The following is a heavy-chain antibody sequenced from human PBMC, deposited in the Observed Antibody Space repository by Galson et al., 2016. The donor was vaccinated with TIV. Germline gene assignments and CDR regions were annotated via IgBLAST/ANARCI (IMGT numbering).Heavy chain of an antibody. Sequence: QSGAEVKKPGESLKISCEASGYSFATYWIAWVRQKPGKGLEWMGIVYPDDSDTTYNSSFQGQVTFSADKSINTAFLQWSSLEASDTAMYYCARRGARYGKFDYWGQGTPVTGYS. V-gene: IGHV5-51*01. CDR3: ARRGARYGKFDY. CDR1: GYSFATYW. D-gene: IGHD4-17*01. J-gene: IGHJ4*02. CDR2: VYPDDSDT.